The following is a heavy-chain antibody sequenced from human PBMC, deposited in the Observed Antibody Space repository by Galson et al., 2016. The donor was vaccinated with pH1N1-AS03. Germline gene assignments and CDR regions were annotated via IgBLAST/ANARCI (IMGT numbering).Heavy chain of an antibody. V-gene: IGHV4-61*02. CDR1: GDSISDGFFY. CDR3: ARGHVDTTLAVDC. CDR2: IYPSGNP. J-gene: IGHJ4*02. Sequence: LTCTVSGDSISDGFFYWTWIRQPAGKGLEWIGRIYPSGNPKYNPSLKSRVSISVDTSKNQFSLQLKSVTAGDTAVYFCARGHVDTTLAVDCWGQGTPVTVSS. D-gene: IGHD5-18*01.